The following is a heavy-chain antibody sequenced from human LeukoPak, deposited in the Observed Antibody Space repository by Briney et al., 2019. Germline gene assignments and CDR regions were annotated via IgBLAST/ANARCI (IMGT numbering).Heavy chain of an antibody. CDR1: GGSISSGGYY. J-gene: IGHJ3*02. D-gene: IGHD5-12*01. V-gene: IGHV4-31*01. CDR3: ARDHIVATIRAFDI. Sequence: PSETLSLTCTVSGGSISSGGYYWTWIRQHPGKGLQWLGYIYYSGSTYYNPSLKTPVTISVDTSKSQFSLKLSSVTGSDTAVYYCARDHIVATIRAFDIWGQGTMVTVSS. CDR2: IYYSGST.